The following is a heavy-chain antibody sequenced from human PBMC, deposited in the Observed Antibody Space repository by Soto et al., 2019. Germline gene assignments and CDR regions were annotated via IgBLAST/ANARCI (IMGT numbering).Heavy chain of an antibody. CDR3: ARHYSPLGVATIWWFDP. J-gene: IGHJ5*02. Sequence: SETLSLTCTVSGGSISSYYWSWIRQPPGKGLEWIGYIYYSGSTNYNPSLKSRVTISVDTSKNQFSLKLSSVTAADTAVYYCARHYSPLGVATIWWFDPWGQGTLVTVS. D-gene: IGHD5-12*01. V-gene: IGHV4-59*08. CDR2: IYYSGST. CDR1: GGSISSYY.